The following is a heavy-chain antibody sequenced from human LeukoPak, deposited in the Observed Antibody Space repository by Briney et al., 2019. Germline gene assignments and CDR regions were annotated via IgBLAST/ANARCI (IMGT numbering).Heavy chain of an antibody. Sequence: SVKVSCKASGGTFSSYAISWVRQAPGQGLEWMGRIIPILGIANYAQKFQGRVTITADKSTSTAYMELSSLRSEDTAVYYCASHAGRSGYDFLFDYWGQGTLVTVSS. CDR1: GGTFSSYA. D-gene: IGHD5-12*01. CDR3: ASHAGRSGYDFLFDY. CDR2: IIPILGIA. J-gene: IGHJ4*02. V-gene: IGHV1-69*04.